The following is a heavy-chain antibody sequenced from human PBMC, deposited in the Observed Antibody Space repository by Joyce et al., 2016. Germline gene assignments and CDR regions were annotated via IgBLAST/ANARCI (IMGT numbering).Heavy chain of an antibody. CDR2: IYWDSDK. Sequence: QITFKESGPTLVKPTQTLTLTCAFSGFSLITRGVGVGWIRQPPGNSLEWLALIYWDSDKRYSPSLQCRLTITKDTSRNQVVLTMTNMDPVDTATYYCAPRPNSGYDPSAFDFWGQGTLVTVSS. CDR3: APRPNSGYDPSAFDF. D-gene: IGHD3-22*01. J-gene: IGHJ4*02. V-gene: IGHV2-5*02. CDR1: GFSLITRGVG.